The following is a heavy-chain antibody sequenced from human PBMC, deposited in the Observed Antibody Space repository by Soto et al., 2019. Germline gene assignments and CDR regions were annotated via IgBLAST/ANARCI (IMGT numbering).Heavy chain of an antibody. CDR3: ARHPQYFKY. CDR2: VFWSGNT. Sequence: QLQLQESGPGLVKPSETLSLNCTVSGGPIRGYYWSWIRQSPEKGLEWLGDVFWSGNTNYNPALKSPVSMSVDTSKNQISLSVRSVTASDTAVYYCARHPQYFKYWGQGTLVIVSS. CDR1: GGPIRGYY. J-gene: IGHJ1*01. V-gene: IGHV4-59*08.